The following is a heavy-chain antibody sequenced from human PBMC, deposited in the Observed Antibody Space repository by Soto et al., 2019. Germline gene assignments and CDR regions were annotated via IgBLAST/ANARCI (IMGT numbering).Heavy chain of an antibody. V-gene: IGHV3-21*01. CDR1: GFTFRTYT. CDR3: ARDRGYDAHDYYYNAMDV. J-gene: IGHJ6*02. D-gene: IGHD2-15*01. CDR2: IRGFSPYT. Sequence: GGSLRLSCISSGFTFRTYTMNWVRQAPGKGLEWVSGIRGFSPYTFYAESVRGRFAISRDNAKNSLYLQMNSLRAEDTAVYYCARDRGYDAHDYYYNAMDVWGQGTTVTVSS.